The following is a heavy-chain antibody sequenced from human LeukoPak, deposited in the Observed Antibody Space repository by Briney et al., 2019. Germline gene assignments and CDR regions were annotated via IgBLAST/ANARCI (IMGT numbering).Heavy chain of an antibody. D-gene: IGHD4-17*01. V-gene: IGHV3-23*01. J-gene: IGHJ4*02. CDR1: GFTFSSYA. CDR3: AKDRVDYGDYIGGD. Sequence: GSLRLSCAASGFTFSSYAMSWVRQAPGKGLEWVSAISGSGGSTYYAESVKGRLTISRDNSKNKLYLQMNSLRAEDTAVYYCAKDRVDYGDYIGGDWGQGTLVTVSS. CDR2: ISGSGGST.